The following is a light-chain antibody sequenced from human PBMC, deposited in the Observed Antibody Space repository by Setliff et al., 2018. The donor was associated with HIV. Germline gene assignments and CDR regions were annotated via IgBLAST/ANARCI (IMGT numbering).Light chain of an antibody. CDR2: DSD. CDR1: RSNIENNY. CDR3: GTWDSSLSAVV. Sequence: QSVLAQPPSVSAAPGQKVTISCPGSRSNIENNYVSWYQQFPGTAPKLLIYDSDKRPSGIPDRFSGSKSGTSATLGITGLQTGDEADYYCGTWDSSLSAVVFGGGTKVTVL. J-gene: IGLJ2*01. V-gene: IGLV1-51*01.